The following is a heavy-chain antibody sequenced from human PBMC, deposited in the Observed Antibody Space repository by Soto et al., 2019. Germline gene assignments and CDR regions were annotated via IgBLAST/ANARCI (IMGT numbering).Heavy chain of an antibody. CDR2: INGNGGST. CDR3: AKGRSYYYYYGVDV. Sequence: GSLRLSCSTSGFTVRSNYMTWVRQAPGKGLEWVSGINGNGGSTYYADSVKGRFTISRDNSKSTLYLQMNSLRAEDTALYYCAKGRSYYYYYGVDVWGQGTTVTVSS. J-gene: IGHJ6*02. CDR1: GFTVRSNY. V-gene: IGHV3-23*01.